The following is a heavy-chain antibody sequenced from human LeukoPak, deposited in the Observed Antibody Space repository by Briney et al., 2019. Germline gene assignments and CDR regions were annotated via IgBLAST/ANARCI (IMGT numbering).Heavy chain of an antibody. Sequence: SETLSLTCTVSGGSISSYYWSWIRQHPGKGLEWIGYIYYSGSTYYNPSLKSRVTISVDTSKNQFSLKLSSVTAADTAVYYCARYHGGSGKQFDYWGQGTLVTVSS. CDR1: GGSISSYY. CDR3: ARYHGGSGKQFDY. CDR2: IYYSGST. V-gene: IGHV4-59*06. D-gene: IGHD3-10*01. J-gene: IGHJ4*02.